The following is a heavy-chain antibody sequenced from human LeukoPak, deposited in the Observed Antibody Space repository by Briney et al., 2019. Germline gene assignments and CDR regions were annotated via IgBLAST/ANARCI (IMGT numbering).Heavy chain of an antibody. D-gene: IGHD3-22*01. CDR2: INHSGRP. V-gene: IGHV4-34*01. CDR3: AGAGYYDSSRDH. J-gene: IGHJ4*01. CDR1: GGSFNAFY. Sequence: SETLSLTCAVSGGSFNAFYWSWIRQPPGQGLEWIGEINHSGRPMYNPSLKGRLIMSVDTSRKQISLKLNSVTAADTAIFYCAGAGYYDSSRDHWGQGTPVTVSS.